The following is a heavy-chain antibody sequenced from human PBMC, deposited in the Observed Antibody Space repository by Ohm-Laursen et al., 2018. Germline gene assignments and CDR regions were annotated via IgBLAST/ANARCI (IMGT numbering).Heavy chain of an antibody. CDR1: GFTFSSYS. J-gene: IGHJ6*02. V-gene: IGHV3-21*01. Sequence: GSLRLSCSASGFTFSSYSMNWVRQAPGKGLEWVSSISSSSSYIYYADSVKGRFTISRDNAKNSLYLQMNSLRAEDTAVYYCARGKHGGMDVWGQGTTVTVSS. CDR2: ISSSSSYI. CDR3: ARGKHGGMDV.